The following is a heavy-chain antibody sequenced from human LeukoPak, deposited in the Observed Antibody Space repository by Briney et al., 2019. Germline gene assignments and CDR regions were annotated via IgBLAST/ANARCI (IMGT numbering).Heavy chain of an antibody. CDR2: IYAGGSGSA. V-gene: IGHV3-53*04. Sequence: PGGSLRLSCAASGFTVTANDMSWVRQAPGKGLEWVSLIYAGGSGSAYYADSVKGRFTGSRHDSKNTPELQMNGLKPDDTAVYYCIRQGVGSPHRWGQGTLVTVSS. CDR1: GFTVTAND. CDR3: IRQGVGSPHR. J-gene: IGHJ5*02. D-gene: IGHD1-26*01.